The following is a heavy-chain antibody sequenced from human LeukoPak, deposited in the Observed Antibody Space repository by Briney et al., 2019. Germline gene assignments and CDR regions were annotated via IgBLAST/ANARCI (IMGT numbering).Heavy chain of an antibody. CDR2: IYYSGST. V-gene: IGHV4-30-4*01. Sequence: PSETLSLTCTVSGGSISSGDYYWSWIRQPPGKGLEWIGYIYYSGSTYYNPSLKSRVTISVDTSKNQFSLKLSPVTAADTAVYYCAREASHYYGSGSYYNVRTPHYFDYWGQGTLVTVSS. CDR3: AREASHYYGSGSYYNVRTPHYFDY. D-gene: IGHD3-10*01. CDR1: GGSISSGDYY. J-gene: IGHJ4*02.